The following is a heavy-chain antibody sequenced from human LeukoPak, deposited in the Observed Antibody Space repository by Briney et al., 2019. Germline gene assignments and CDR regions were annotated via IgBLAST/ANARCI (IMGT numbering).Heavy chain of an antibody. J-gene: IGHJ5*02. V-gene: IGHV1-2*02. CDR3: ARDPEFYYYYGSGTLDP. D-gene: IGHD3-10*01. Sequence: GASVKVSCKASGYTFTGYYMHWVRQAPGQGLEWMGWINPNSGVTNYAQKFKGRVTVTRDTYISTAYMELSRLRSDDTAVYYCARDPEFYYYYGSGTLDPWGQGTLVTVSS. CDR1: GYTFTGYY. CDR2: INPNSGVT.